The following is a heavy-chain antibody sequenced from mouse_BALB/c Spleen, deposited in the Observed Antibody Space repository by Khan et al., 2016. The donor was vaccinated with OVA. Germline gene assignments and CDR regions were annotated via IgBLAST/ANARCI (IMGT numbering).Heavy chain of an antibody. V-gene: IGHV14-1*02. J-gene: IGHJ3*01. CDR3: ARDGYSAWFAY. CDR2: IDPENGNT. D-gene: IGHD2-3*01. CDR1: GFNIKDYY. Sequence: EVQLVESGAELVRPGALVNLSCKASGFNIKDYYMHWVKQRPEQGLVWIGRIDPENGNTIYDPTFQGKASITSDTSSNTAYLQLSSLTSEDTAVYYCARDGYSAWFAYWGQGTLVTVSA.